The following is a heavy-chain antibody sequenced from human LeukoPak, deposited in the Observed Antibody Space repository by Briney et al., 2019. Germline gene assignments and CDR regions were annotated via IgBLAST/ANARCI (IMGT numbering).Heavy chain of an antibody. CDR2: ISSSSSYI. CDR1: GFTFSSYS. CDR3: ARVQGLLILPAVPPDY. D-gene: IGHD5-18*01. V-gene: IGHV3-21*01. J-gene: IGHJ4*02. Sequence: MAGGSLRLSCAASGFTFSSYSMNWVRQAPGKGLEWVSSISSSSSYIYYADSVKGRFTISRDNAKDSLFLQMNSLRDEDTAVYYCARVQGLLILPAVPPDYWGQGTLVTVSS.